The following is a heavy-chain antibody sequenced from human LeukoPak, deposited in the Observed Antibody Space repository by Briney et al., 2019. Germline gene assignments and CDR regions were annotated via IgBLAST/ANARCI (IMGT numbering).Heavy chain of an antibody. CDR1: GFTFSSYA. CDR3: AKAALRLRFLEWLSDY. CDR2: ISGSGGST. D-gene: IGHD3-3*01. V-gene: IGHV3-23*01. Sequence: GGSLRLSCAASGFTFSSYAMSWVRQAPGKGLEWVSAISGSGGSTYYADSVKGRFTISRDNSKNTLYLQMNSLGAEDTAVYYCAKAALRLRFLEWLSDYWGQGTLVTVSS. J-gene: IGHJ4*02.